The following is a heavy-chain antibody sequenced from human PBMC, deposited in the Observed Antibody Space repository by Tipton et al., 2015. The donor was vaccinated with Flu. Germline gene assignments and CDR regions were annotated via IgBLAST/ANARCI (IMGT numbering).Heavy chain of an antibody. V-gene: IGHV1-69*01. CDR2: IIPIFGTA. Sequence: QLVQSGAEVKKPGSSVKVSCKASGGTFSSYAISWVRQAPGQGLEWMGGIIPIFGTANYAQKFQGRVTITADESTSTAYMELSSLGSEDTAVYYCARVLPIRGPYYYYYYGMDVWGQGTTVTVSS. CDR3: ARVLPIRGPYYYYYYGMDV. CDR1: GGTFSSYA. D-gene: IGHD3-10*01. J-gene: IGHJ6*02.